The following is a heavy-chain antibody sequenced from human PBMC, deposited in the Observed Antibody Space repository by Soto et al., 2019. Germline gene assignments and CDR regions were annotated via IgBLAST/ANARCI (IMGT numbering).Heavy chain of an antibody. Sequence: QVQLVQSGAEVKKPGSSVKVSCKASGGTFSRYAISWVRQAPGQGLGWMGGITPMFGTANYAQKFQGRVTITADESTSTVHMELRRLRSEDTAVYYCAQTLGSAVAGPGRFDLWGRGTLVIVSS. V-gene: IGHV1-69*12. CDR1: GGTFSRYA. J-gene: IGHJ2*01. D-gene: IGHD6-19*01. CDR2: ITPMFGTA. CDR3: AQTLGSAVAGPGRFDL.